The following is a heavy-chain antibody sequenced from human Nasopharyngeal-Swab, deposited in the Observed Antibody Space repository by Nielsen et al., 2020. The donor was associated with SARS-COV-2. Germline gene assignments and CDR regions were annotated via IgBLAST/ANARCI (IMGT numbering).Heavy chain of an antibody. J-gene: IGHJ6*03. Sequence: GGSLRLSCVASGFSFDDYTMHWVRQAPGKGLEWVSGISWKSGNMGYADSVKGRFTISRDNAKNSVYLQMNSLRPEDTALYYCAKTMVRGDFYSFLDVWGKGTTVTVSS. CDR2: ISWKSGNM. D-gene: IGHD3-10*01. CDR1: GFSFDDYT. V-gene: IGHV3-9*01. CDR3: AKTMVRGDFYSFLDV.